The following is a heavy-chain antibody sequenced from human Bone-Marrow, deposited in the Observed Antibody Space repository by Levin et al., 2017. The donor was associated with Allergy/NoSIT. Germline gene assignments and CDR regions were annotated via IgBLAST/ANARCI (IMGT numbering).Heavy chain of an antibody. CDR1: GFTFSSYA. V-gene: IGHV3-23*01. J-gene: IGHJ3*02. CDR3: AKHYRRVGYCSGGSCYDAFDS. Sequence: LPGGSLRLSCAASGFTFSSYAMSWVRQAPGKGLEWVSAISGSGGSTYYADSVKGRFTISRDNSKNTLYLQMNSLRAEDTAVYYCAKHYRRVGYCSGGSCYDAFDSWGQGTMVTVSS. CDR2: ISGSGGST. D-gene: IGHD2-15*01.